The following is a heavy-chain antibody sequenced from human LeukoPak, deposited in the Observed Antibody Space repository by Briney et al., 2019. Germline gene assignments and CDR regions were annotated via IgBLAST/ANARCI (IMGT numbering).Heavy chain of an antibody. D-gene: IGHD3-10*01. CDR1: GASVSSGGYN. CDR3: ARRGGSGRSFDY. J-gene: IGHJ4*02. V-gene: IGHV4-61*08. Sequence: SETLSLTCTVSGASVSSGGYNWSWLRQPPGKGLEWIGYIYYSGSTNYNPSLKSRVTISVDTSKNQFSLKVSSVTAADTAVYYCARRGGSGRSFDYWGQGTLVTVSS. CDR2: IYYSGST.